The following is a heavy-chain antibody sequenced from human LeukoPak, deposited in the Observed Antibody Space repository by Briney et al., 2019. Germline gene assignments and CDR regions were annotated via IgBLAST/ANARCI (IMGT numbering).Heavy chain of an antibody. D-gene: IGHD3-3*01. CDR3: ARVEGPSIFGVIDY. CDR2: INPNSGGT. CDR1: GYTFTGYY. Sequence: GASVKVSCTASGYTFTGYYMHWVRQAPGQGLEWMGWINPNSGGTNYAQKFQGRVTMTRDTSISTAYMELSRLRSDDTAVDYCARVEGPSIFGVIDYWGQGTLVTVSS. J-gene: IGHJ4*02. V-gene: IGHV1-2*02.